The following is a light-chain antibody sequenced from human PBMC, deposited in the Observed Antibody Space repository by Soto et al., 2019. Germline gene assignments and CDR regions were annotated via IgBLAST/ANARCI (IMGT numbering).Light chain of an antibody. CDR1: QDISNH. CDR3: QQYVNALT. V-gene: IGKV1-33*01. CDR2: DAS. Sequence: DIQMTQSPSSLSASAGDRVTITCQASQDISNHLNWYQQKAGKAPKLLINDASNLEAGVPARFSGSGAGTDFTRTISSVQPEDIATYYCQQYVNALTFGGGTKVEIK. J-gene: IGKJ4*01.